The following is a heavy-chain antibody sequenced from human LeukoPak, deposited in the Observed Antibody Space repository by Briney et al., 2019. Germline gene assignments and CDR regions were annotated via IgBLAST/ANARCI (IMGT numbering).Heavy chain of an antibody. V-gene: IGHV4-61*01. CDR3: ARGRYSVDTAIGNYYFDY. CDR2: IYYSGST. CDR1: GGSVSSGSYY. J-gene: IGHJ4*02. D-gene: IGHD5-18*01. Sequence: SETLSLTCTVSGGSVSSGSYYWSWIRQPPGKGLEWIGYIYYSGSTNYNPSLKSRVTISVDTSKSQFSLKLSSVTAADTAVYYCARGRYSVDTAIGNYYFDYWGQGTLVTVSS.